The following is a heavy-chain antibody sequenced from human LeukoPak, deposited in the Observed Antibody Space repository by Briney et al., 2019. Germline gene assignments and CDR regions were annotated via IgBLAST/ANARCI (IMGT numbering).Heavy chain of an antibody. Sequence: PSETLSLTCTVSGASISSYYWSWIRQPPGKILEWIGYIYYSGSTNYNPSLKSRVTISVDTSKNQFSLKLSSVTAADTAVYYCAHLDEQLAFDPWGQGTLVTVSS. D-gene: IGHD6-13*01. J-gene: IGHJ5*02. CDR3: AHLDEQLAFDP. CDR2: IYYSGST. CDR1: GASISSYY. V-gene: IGHV4-59*01.